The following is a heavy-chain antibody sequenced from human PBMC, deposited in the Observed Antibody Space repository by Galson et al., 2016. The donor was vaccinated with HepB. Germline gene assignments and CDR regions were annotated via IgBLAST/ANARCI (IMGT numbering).Heavy chain of an antibody. CDR3: ARVTGYCSGGSCANWFDP. V-gene: IGHV1-2*02. CDR1: GYTFIGYY. CDR2: INPNNGGT. D-gene: IGHD2-15*01. J-gene: IGHJ5*02. Sequence: SVKVSCKASGYTFIGYYVHWVRQAPGQGLEWKGWINPNNGGTKYAQKFQGRVTMTRDTSISTAYMDLSSLRSDDTAVYYCARVTGYCSGGSCANWFDPWGQGTLVTVSS.